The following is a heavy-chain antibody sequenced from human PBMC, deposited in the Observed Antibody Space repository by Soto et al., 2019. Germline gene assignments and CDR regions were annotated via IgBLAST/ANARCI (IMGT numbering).Heavy chain of an antibody. CDR1: GFSFSNDA. Sequence: PGGSLRLSCSASGFSFSNDAIHWVRQAPGKGLEYVAAITNSGGSTFYADSVKGRSTISRDNSKSTVFLQMSSLRPEDTAIYYLFKYHGPYHHKFALWGRGTVVTVSS. D-gene: IGHD2-2*01. CDR2: ITNSGGST. J-gene: IGHJ4*02. CDR3: FKYHGPYHHKFAL. V-gene: IGHV3-64D*06.